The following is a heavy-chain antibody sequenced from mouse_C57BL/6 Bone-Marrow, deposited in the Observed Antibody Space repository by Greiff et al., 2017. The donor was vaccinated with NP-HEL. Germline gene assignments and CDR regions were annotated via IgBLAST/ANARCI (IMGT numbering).Heavy chain of an antibody. J-gene: IGHJ2*01. CDR3: ARYYSPDY. Sequence: EVKLQESGPGLVKPSQSLSLTCSVTGYSITSGYYWNWIRQFPGNKLEWMGYISYDGSNKYNPSLKNRISITRDTSKNQFFLKLNSVTTEDTATYYCARYYSPDYWGQGTTLTVSS. D-gene: IGHD2-12*01. CDR2: ISYDGSN. V-gene: IGHV3-6*01. CDR1: GYSITSGYY.